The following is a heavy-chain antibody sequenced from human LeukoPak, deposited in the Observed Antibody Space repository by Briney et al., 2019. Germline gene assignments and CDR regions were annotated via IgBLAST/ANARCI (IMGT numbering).Heavy chain of an antibody. D-gene: IGHD3-10*02. CDR1: GFTFSNYW. CDR2: INTDGSST. Sequence: GGSLRLSCAASGFTFSNYWMHWVRQAPGKGLVWVSRINTDGSSTSYVDSVKGRFTISRDNVKNTLYLQMNSLRAEDTAVYYCAELGITMIGGVWGKGTTVTISS. V-gene: IGHV3-74*01. CDR3: AELGITMIGGV. J-gene: IGHJ6*04.